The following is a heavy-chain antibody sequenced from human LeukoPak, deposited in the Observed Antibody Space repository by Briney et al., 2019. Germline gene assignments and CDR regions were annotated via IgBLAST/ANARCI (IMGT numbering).Heavy chain of an antibody. CDR3: ATGFSATSHDGY. Sequence: PGGSLRLSCAASGFTFSSYTMHWVRQTPGKGLEWVGRIKQISNGGTTDYAAPVKDRFTISRDDSINTLYLQMNSLKTEDTAVYYCATGFSATSHDGYWGQGTLVTVSS. V-gene: IGHV3-15*01. CDR1: GFTFSSYT. CDR2: IKQISNGGTT. J-gene: IGHJ4*02. D-gene: IGHD1-26*01.